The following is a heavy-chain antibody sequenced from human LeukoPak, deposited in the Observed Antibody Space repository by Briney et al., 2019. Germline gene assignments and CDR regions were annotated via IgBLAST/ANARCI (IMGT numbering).Heavy chain of an antibody. CDR3: AKDGCSGNSCYHFDY. V-gene: IGHV3-30*02. CDR1: GFTFSSYG. J-gene: IGHJ4*02. D-gene: IGHD2-15*01. CDR2: IHYDGSNK. Sequence: GGSLRLSCAASGFTFSSYGMHWVRQAPGKGLEWVAFIHYDGSNKYYADSVKGRFTISRDNSKNTLLLQMNRLRADDTTVYYCAKDGCSGNSCYHFDYWGQGTLVTVSS.